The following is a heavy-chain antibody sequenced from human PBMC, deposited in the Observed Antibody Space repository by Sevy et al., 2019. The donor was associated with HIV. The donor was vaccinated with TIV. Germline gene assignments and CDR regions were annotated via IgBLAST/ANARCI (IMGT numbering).Heavy chain of an antibody. CDR3: AQWPQFGMMIAPDDAFDI. CDR2: ISGSGGST. D-gene: IGHD3-10*01. J-gene: IGHJ3*02. CDR1: GFTFSSYA. Sequence: GGSLRLSCAASGFTFSSYAMSWVRQAPGKGLEWVSAISGSGGSTYYTDSVKGRFTISRDNSKNTLYLQMNSLRAEDTAVYYCAQWPQFGMMIAPDDAFDIWGQGTMVTVSS. V-gene: IGHV3-23*01.